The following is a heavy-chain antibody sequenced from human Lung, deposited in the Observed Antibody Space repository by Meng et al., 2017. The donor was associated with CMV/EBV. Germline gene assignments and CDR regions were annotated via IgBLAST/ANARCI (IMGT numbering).Heavy chain of an antibody. CDR1: GYTFTSYG. CDR3: ARVWNYDILTGYYTHYFDY. V-gene: IGHV1-18*01. J-gene: IGHJ4*02. CDR2: ISTYNGNT. Sequence: VDLLLSGAALKEPGDSAKVSCKDSGYTFTSYGLSSVRQDTGQGLEWMGWISTYNGNTNYAQKLQGRVTMTTDTSTSTVYMEVRSLRSDDTAVYYCARVWNYDILTGYYTHYFDYWGQGTLVTVSS. D-gene: IGHD3-9*01.